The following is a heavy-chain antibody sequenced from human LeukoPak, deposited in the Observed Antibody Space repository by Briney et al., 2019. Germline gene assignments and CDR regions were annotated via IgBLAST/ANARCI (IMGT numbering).Heavy chain of an antibody. Sequence: ASVKVSCKASGYTFTGYYMHWVRQAPGQGLGWMGWINPNSGGTNYAQKFQGRVTMTRDTSISTAYMELSRLRSDDTAVYYCARDGLRAEYFQHWGQGTLVTVSS. V-gene: IGHV1-2*02. CDR2: INPNSGGT. CDR1: GYTFTGYY. J-gene: IGHJ1*01. CDR3: ARDGLRAEYFQH.